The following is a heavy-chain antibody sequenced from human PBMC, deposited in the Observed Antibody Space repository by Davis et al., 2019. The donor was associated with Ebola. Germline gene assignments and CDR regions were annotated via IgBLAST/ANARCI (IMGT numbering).Heavy chain of an antibody. Sequence: ASVKVSCKASGYTFTSYDISWVRQAPGQGLEWMGWISAYNGNTNYAQKLQGRVTMTTDTSTSTAYMELRSLRSDDTAVYYCARGGASGFWSGYFVAGWFDPWGQGTLVTVSS. CDR1: GYTFTSYD. CDR3: ARGGASGFWSGYFVAGWFDP. D-gene: IGHD3-3*01. V-gene: IGHV1-18*01. CDR2: ISAYNGNT. J-gene: IGHJ5*02.